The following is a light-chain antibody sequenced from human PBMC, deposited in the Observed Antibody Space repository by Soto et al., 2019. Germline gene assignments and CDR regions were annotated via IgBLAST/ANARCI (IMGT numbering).Light chain of an antibody. Sequence: QAVVTQPPSASGTPGQRVTISCSGSRSNIGSNTVNWYQQLPGTAPKRLIYSNKQRPSGVPDRFSGSKFGTSASLSISELLSEDEADYYCAAWEDSLNAWVFGGGTKVTVL. J-gene: IGLJ3*02. CDR2: SNK. CDR1: RSNIGSNT. V-gene: IGLV1-44*01. CDR3: AAWEDSLNAWV.